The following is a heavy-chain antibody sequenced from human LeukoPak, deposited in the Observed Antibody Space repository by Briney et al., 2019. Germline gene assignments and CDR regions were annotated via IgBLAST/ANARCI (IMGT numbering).Heavy chain of an antibody. V-gene: IGHV4-59*12. CDR3: AGDDYGGDEYFQH. D-gene: IGHD4-17*01. CDR1: GGSISSYY. J-gene: IGHJ1*01. CDR2: IYYSGST. Sequence: SETLSLTCTVSGGSISSYYWSWIRQPPGKGLEWIGYIYYSGSTNYNPSLKSRVTISVDTSKNQFSLKLSSVTAADTAVYYCAGDDYGGDEYFQHWGQGTLVTVSS.